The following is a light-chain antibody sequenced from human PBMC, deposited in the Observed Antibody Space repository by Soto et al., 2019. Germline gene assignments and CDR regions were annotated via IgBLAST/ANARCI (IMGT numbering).Light chain of an antibody. CDR2: GAS. CDR3: QQYNKWPQT. Sequence: ETVMTQSPATLSVSPGERATLSCRASQSVSSNLAWYQQKPGQAPRLLIYGASTRATGIPAKFSGTGSGTEFTLTISSLQSEDFAVYYCQQYNKWPQTFGQGTKVDIK. V-gene: IGKV3-15*01. J-gene: IGKJ1*01. CDR1: QSVSSN.